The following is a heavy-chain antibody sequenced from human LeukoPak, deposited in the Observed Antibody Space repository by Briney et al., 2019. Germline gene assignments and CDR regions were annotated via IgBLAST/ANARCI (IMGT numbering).Heavy chain of an antibody. D-gene: IGHD3-22*01. CDR1: GFTFSSYE. V-gene: IGHV3-48*03. CDR2: ISSSGSTI. CDR3: ARGLDLDSSGYRLSFDY. J-gene: IGHJ4*02. Sequence: GGSLRPSCAASGFTFSSYEMNWVRQAPGKGLEWVSYISSSGSTIYYADSVKGRFTISRDNAKNSLYLQMNSLRAEDTAVYYCARGLDLDSSGYRLSFDYWGQGTLVTVSS.